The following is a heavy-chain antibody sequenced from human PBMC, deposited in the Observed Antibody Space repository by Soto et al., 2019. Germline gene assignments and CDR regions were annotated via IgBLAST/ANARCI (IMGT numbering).Heavy chain of an antibody. CDR2: ISSTSSYI. CDR1: GCTFSSYS. V-gene: IGHV3-21*01. CDR3: ATDPVSLPNFDY. J-gene: IGHJ4*02. Sequence: GGSLRLSCAASGCTFSSYSMNWVRQAPGKGLEWVSTISSTSSYIYYADSVRGRITILGDTAKNFLYRQMNMLRADDTAIYCGATDPVSLPNFDYWAQGTQVTVSS.